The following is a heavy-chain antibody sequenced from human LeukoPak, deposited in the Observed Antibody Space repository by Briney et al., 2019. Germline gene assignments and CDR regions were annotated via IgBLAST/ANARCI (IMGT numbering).Heavy chain of an antibody. J-gene: IGHJ4*02. CDR3: AKNSGRYSGYEELDY. Sequence: GGPLRLSCAASGFTFSSYGMHWVRQAPGKGLEWVAFIRYDGSNKYYADSVKGRFTISRDNSKNTLYLQMNSLRAEDTAVCYCAKNSGRYSGYEELDYWGQGTLVTVSS. CDR2: IRYDGSNK. V-gene: IGHV3-30*02. CDR1: GFTFSSYG. D-gene: IGHD5-12*01.